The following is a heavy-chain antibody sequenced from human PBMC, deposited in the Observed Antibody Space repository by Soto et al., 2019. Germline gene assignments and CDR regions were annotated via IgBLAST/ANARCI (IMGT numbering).Heavy chain of an antibody. CDR1: GFTFSTYS. J-gene: IGHJ6*02. CDR2: ISINGANT. CDR3: ARDGQIAAAPYYYGMDV. V-gene: IGHV3-64*02. Sequence: GSLRLSCAASGFTFSTYSMHWVRQAPGKGMEHVSGISINGANTYYGDSVKGRFTISRDNSKNTLYLQMNSLRAEDTAVYYCARDGQIAAAPYYYGMDVWGQGTTVTVSS. D-gene: IGHD6-13*01.